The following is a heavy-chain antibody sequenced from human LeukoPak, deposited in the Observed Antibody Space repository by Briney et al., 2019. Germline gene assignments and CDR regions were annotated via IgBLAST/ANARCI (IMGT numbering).Heavy chain of an antibody. CDR3: APFYCSSTSCQRLGQPNWFDP. J-gene: IGHJ5*02. CDR1: GGTFSSYA. V-gene: IGHV1-69*04. Sequence: ASVKVSCKASGGTFSSYAISWVRQAPGQGLEWMGRIIPILGIANYAQKFQGRVTITADKSTSTAYMELSSLRSEDTAVYYCAPFYCSSTSCQRLGQPNWFDPWGQGTLVTVSS. CDR2: IIPILGIA. D-gene: IGHD2-2*01.